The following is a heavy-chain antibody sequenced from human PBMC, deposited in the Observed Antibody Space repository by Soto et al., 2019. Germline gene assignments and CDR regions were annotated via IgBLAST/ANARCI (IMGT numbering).Heavy chain of an antibody. V-gene: IGHV3-23*01. D-gene: IGHD5-12*01. CDR1: GFTFSTYA. Sequence: GGSLRLSCAASGFTFSTYAMSWVRLAPGKGLEWVSAISGSGGSTHYAGSVKGRFTISRDNSKNTLYLQMNSLRAEDTAIYYCAKCLFGYSGSSGWCNWLDPWGQGTLVTVSS. CDR3: AKCLFGYSGSSGWCNWLDP. CDR2: ISGSGGST. J-gene: IGHJ5*02.